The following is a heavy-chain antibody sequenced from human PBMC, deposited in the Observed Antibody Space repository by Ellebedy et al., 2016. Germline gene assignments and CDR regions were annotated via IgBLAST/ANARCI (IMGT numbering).Heavy chain of an antibody. CDR3: ARGVGGTSLNWFDP. CDR2: ISYDGSNK. J-gene: IGHJ5*02. Sequence: GESLMISXAASGFTFSSYAMHWVRQAPGKGLEWVAVISYDGSNKYYADSVKGRFTISRDNSKNTLYLQMNSLRGEDTALYYCARGVGGTSLNWFDPWGQGTLVTVSS. CDR1: GFTFSSYA. V-gene: IGHV3-30*04. D-gene: IGHD3-16*01.